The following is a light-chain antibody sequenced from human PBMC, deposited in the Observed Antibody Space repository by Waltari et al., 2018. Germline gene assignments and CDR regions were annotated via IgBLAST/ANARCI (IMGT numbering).Light chain of an antibody. CDR1: SSAVGGYNY. CDR2: KVP. Sequence: QSALTQPASVSGSPGQSITISCTGTSSAVGGYNYFSCYQHPPGKAPKLMIYKVPTRPLGVCNRFSGSKSGNTDSLTISGLQGEDEADYYCSSFTSDITRIFGGGTKLTVL. J-gene: IGLJ2*01. CDR3: SSFTSDITRI. V-gene: IGLV2-14*01.